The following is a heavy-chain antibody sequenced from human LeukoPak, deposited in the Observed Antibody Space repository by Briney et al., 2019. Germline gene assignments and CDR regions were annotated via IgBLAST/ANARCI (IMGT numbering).Heavy chain of an antibody. CDR3: ARDLPMVAADYYYYYMDV. V-gene: IGHV3-7*01. J-gene: IGHJ6*03. CDR1: GFTFSSYW. D-gene: IGHD4/OR15-4a*01. CDR2: IKQDGSEK. Sequence: PGGSLRLSCAASGFTFSSYWMSWVRQAPGKGLEWVANIKQDGSEKYYVDSVKGRFTISRDNAENSLYLQMNSLRAEDTAVYYCARDLPMVAADYYYYYMDVWGKGTTVTVSS.